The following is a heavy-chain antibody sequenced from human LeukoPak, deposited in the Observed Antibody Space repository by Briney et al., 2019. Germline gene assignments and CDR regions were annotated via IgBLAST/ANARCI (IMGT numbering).Heavy chain of an antibody. J-gene: IGHJ1*01. D-gene: IGHD3-22*01. CDR2: MNPNSGNT. CDR1: GYTFTSYD. Sequence: EASVKVSCKASGYTFTSYDFNWVRQATGQGLEWMGWMNPNSGNTGYAQKFQGRVTITRNTSISTAYMELSSLRSEDTAVYYCARGYYDSSDYEYFQHWGQGTLVTVSS. V-gene: IGHV1-8*03. CDR3: ARGYYDSSDYEYFQH.